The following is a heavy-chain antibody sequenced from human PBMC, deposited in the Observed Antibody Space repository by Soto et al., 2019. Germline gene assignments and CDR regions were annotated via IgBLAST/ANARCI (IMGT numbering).Heavy chain of an antibody. CDR1: GYTFSSYD. J-gene: IGHJ4*02. Sequence: QVQLVQSGAEVKKPGASVKVSCKASGYTFSSYDINWVRQATGQGLEWMGWMIPNSGKIGYAQKFQGRLTMTRNTSISKAYMELSSLRSEDTAVYYCARDYGDYRGDYWGQGTLVTVSS. V-gene: IGHV1-8*01. D-gene: IGHD4-17*01. CDR2: MIPNSGKI. CDR3: ARDYGDYRGDY.